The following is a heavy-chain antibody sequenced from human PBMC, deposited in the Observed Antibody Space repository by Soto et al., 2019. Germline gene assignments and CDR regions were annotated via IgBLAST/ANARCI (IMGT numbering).Heavy chain of an antibody. CDR1: GGSFSGYY. Sequence: SETLSLTCAVYGGSFSGYYWSWIRQPPGKGLEWIGEINHSGSTNYNPSLKSRVTISVDTSKNQFSLKLSSVTAADTAVYYCARGQRFRCYEFGIRAFYIWGQGTMVTVSS. J-gene: IGHJ3*02. V-gene: IGHV4-34*01. CDR2: INHSGST. D-gene: IGHD5-12*01. CDR3: ARGQRFRCYEFGIRAFYI.